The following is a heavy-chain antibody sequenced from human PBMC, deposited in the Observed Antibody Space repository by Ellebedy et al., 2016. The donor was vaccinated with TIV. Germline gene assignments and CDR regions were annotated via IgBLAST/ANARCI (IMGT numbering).Heavy chain of an antibody. CDR1: GGSITHFY. Sequence: MPSETLSLTCSVSGGSITHFYWTWIRQPPGKGLEWIGNIYYGGSTNYNPSLKSRVFISVDTSKSQFSLSLTSVTAADTAVYYCATFAPGSHVSGYLDTWGQGALVTVSS. CDR2: IYYGGST. V-gene: IGHV4-59*01. J-gene: IGHJ4*03. CDR3: ATFAPGSHVSGYLDT. D-gene: IGHD2-21*01.